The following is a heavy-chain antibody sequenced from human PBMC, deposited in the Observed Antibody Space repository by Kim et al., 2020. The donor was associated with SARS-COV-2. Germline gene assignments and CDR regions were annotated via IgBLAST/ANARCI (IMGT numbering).Heavy chain of an antibody. CDR2: IYYSGST. J-gene: IGHJ3*02. D-gene: IGHD3-16*02. CDR3: ASINYDYVWGSSRPGSHNAFDI. CDR1: GASVSSGSFY. Sequence: SETLSLTCTVSGASVSSGSFYWSWIRQPPGKGLEWIGYIYYSGSTNYNPSLKSRITISVDTSKNQFSLKLSSVTAADTAVYYCASINYDYVWGSSRPGSHNAFDIWGQGTMVTVSS. V-gene: IGHV4-61*01.